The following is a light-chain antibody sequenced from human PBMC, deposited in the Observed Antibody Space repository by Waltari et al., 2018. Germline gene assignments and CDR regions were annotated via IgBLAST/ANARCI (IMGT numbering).Light chain of an antibody. V-gene: IGKV3-20*01. CDR1: QSVSTSY. CDR2: DTS. CDR3: QLYDSAWT. J-gene: IGKJ1*01. Sequence: IVLTQSPGTLSLSQGDVATLSCRTSQSVSTSYVAWYQQKPGQAPRPLIYDTSSRATGIPHRFSGSGSGTDFTLTISSLKPEEFAVYYCQLYDSAWTFGQGTKVEIK.